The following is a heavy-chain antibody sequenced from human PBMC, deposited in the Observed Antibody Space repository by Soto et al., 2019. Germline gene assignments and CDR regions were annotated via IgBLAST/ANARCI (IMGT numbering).Heavy chain of an antibody. CDR3: ASGDDYYDSTGYYHAY. CDR2: IIPIFGTA. V-gene: IGHV1-69*01. J-gene: IGHJ4*02. Sequence: QVQLVQSGAEVKKPGSSVKVSCKASGGTFSSYAISWVRQAPGQGLEWMGGIIPIFGTANYAQKFQGRVTITADESTSTAYMELSSLRSEDTAAYYCASGDDYYDSTGYYHAYWGQGTLVTVSS. D-gene: IGHD3-22*01. CDR1: GGTFSSYA.